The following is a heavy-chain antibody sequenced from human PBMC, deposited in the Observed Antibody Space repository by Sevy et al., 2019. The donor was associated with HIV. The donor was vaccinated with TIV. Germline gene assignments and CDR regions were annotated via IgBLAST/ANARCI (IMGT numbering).Heavy chain of an antibody. D-gene: IGHD3-16*01. J-gene: IGHJ6*02. V-gene: IGHV1-2*02. CDR2: INPNSDDT. CDR3: AGDSMVFGGGGGLDV. Sequence: ASVKVSCKASGYTFTAYYIHWVRQAPGQGLEWLGWINPNSDDTNYLQKFQGRVTMTTDTSINTAYMELSGLGSDDTAGYYWAGDSMVFGGGGGLDVWGQGTPVTVSS. CDR1: GYTFTAYY.